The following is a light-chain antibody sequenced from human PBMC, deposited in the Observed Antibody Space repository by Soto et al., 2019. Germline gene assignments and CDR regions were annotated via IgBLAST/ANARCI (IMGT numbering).Light chain of an antibody. CDR2: GAS. CDR1: QSVNSRY. Sequence: EIVLTQSPGTLSLSPGERATLSCRASQSVNSRYLAWYQQKPGQAPRLLIYGASSRATGIPDRFSGGGSGTDFNLTISRLEPEDFEVYYCQQYGSSPPITFGGGTKVEIK. CDR3: QQYGSSPPIT. V-gene: IGKV3-20*01. J-gene: IGKJ4*01.